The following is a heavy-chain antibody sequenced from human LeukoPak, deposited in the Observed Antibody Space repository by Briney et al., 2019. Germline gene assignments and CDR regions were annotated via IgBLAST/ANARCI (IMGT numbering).Heavy chain of an antibody. CDR3: ATGYSSGWYFYFQH. CDR2: ISSSSSI. D-gene: IGHD6-19*01. Sequence: GGSLRLSCAASGFTFSSHSMNWVRQAPGKGLEWVSYISSSSSIYYADSMKGRFTISRDNAKNSLSLRMNSLSAEDTAVYYCATGYSSGWYFYFQHWGQGSLVSVSS. J-gene: IGHJ1*01. CDR1: GFTFSSHS. V-gene: IGHV3-48*04.